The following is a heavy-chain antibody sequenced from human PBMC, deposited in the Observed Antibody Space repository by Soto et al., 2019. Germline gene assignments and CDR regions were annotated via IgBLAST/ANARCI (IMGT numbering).Heavy chain of an antibody. CDR2: ICDSDSGT. V-gene: IGHV3-23*01. CDR3: AKQGGTSCYSPPSY. J-gene: IGHJ4*02. Sequence: PGGSLRLSCAASGFTFNNYAMSWVRQAPGKALEWVSAICDSDSGTYYADSVKGRFTISRDKSKNTLYLQMNSLRAEDTALYYCAKQGGTSCYSPPSYWGQGSLVTVSS. D-gene: IGHD2-15*01. CDR1: GFTFNNYA.